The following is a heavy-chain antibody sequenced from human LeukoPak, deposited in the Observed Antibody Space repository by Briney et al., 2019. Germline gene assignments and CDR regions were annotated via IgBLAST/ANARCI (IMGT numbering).Heavy chain of an antibody. Sequence: PSETLSLTCTVSGGSISSYYWSWIRQPAGKGLEWIGRIYTSGSTNYNPSLKSRVTMSVDTSKNQFSLKLSSVTAADTAVYYCASGRFRGNYYYYGMDVWGQGTTVTVSS. CDR3: ASGRFRGNYYYYGMDV. V-gene: IGHV4-4*07. J-gene: IGHJ6*02. CDR2: IYTSGST. CDR1: GGSISSYY. D-gene: IGHD3-10*01.